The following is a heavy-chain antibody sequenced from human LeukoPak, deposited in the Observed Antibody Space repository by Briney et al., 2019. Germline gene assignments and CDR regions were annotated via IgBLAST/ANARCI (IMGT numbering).Heavy chain of an antibody. CDR2: TYYRSKWYN. Sequence: SQTLSLTFAISGDSVSSNSAAWNWIRQSPSRGLEWLGRTYYRSKWYNDYEVSVKSRITINPDTSKNQFSLQLNSVTPEDTAVYYCARGRGDSRPLEFDYWGQGTLVTVSS. V-gene: IGHV6-1*01. CDR3: ARGRGDSRPLEFDY. J-gene: IGHJ4*02. CDR1: GDSVSSNSAA. D-gene: IGHD3-22*01.